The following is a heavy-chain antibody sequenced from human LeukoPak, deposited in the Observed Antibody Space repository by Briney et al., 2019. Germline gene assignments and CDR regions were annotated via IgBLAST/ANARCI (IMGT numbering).Heavy chain of an antibody. D-gene: IGHD3-16*01. V-gene: IGHV3-53*01. J-gene: IGHJ3*02. CDR1: GFTVSSNF. CDR3: AKGFLGGGTFGI. Sequence: GGSLRLSCAASGFTVSSNFMNWVRQAPGKGLEWVSDYADSVKGRFTISRDNSKNTLYLQMNSLRAEDTAVYYCAKGFLGGGTFGIWGQGTMVTVSS.